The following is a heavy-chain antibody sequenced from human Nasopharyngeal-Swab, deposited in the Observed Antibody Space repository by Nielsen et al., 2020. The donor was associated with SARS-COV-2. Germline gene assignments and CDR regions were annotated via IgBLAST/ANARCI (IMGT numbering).Heavy chain of an antibody. D-gene: IGHD2-2*01. CDR1: GGSISSGGYS. J-gene: IGHJ3*02. Sequence: LRLSCVFSGGSISSGGYSWSWIRQPPGKGLEWIGYIYHSGSPYYNPSLKSRVTISVDRSKNQFSLKLSSVTAADTAVYYCARADSSTYDAFAIWGQGTMVTVSS. CDR3: ARADSSTYDAFAI. V-gene: IGHV4-30-2*01. CDR2: IYHSGSP.